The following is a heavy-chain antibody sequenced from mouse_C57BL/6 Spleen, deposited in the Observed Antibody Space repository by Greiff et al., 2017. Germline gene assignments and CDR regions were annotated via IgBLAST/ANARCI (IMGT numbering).Heavy chain of an antibody. CDR1: GFTFSSYG. J-gene: IGHJ3*01. CDR2: ISSGGSYT. V-gene: IGHV5-6*01. CDR3: ARQEMNGFAY. Sequence: EVKLVESGGDLVKPGGSLKLSCAASGFTFSSYGMSWVRQTPDKRLEWVATISSGGSYTYYPDSVKGRFTISSDNAKNTLYLQMSSLKSEDTAMYYCARQEMNGFAYWGQGTLVTVSA.